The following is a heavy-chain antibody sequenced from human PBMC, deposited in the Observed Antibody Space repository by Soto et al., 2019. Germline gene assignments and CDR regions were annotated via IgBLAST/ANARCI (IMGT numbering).Heavy chain of an antibody. Sequence: GGSLRLSCAASGFTVSSNYMSRARQAPGKGLEWVSVIYSGGSTYYADSVKGRFTISRDNSKNTLYLQMNSLRAEDTAVYYCARVRGYGPYYYYYGMDVWGQGTTVTVYS. D-gene: IGHD5-12*01. CDR3: ARVRGYGPYYYYYGMDV. CDR2: IYSGGST. CDR1: GFTVSSNY. V-gene: IGHV3-53*01. J-gene: IGHJ6*02.